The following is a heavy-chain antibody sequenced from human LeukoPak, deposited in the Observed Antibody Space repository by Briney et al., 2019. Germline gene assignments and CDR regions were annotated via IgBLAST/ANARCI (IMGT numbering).Heavy chain of an antibody. V-gene: IGHV3-7*01. D-gene: IGHD5-12*01. Sequence: GGSLRLSCAASGFTFSSYWMSWVRQAPGKGLEWVANIKQDGSEKYYVDSVKGRFTISRDNAKNSLYLQMNGLRAEDTAVYHCARGEATITWCYFDYWGQGTLVTVSS. CDR1: GFTFSSYW. J-gene: IGHJ4*02. CDR2: IKQDGSEK. CDR3: ARGEATITWCYFDY.